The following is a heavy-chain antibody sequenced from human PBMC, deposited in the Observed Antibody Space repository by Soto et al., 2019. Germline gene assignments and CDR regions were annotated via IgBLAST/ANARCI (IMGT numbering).Heavy chain of an antibody. V-gene: IGHV3-23*01. J-gene: IGHJ4*02. CDR1: GFTFSSYA. CDR3: AKEPPDYSGSGSHLFGY. CDR2: ISGSGGST. Sequence: EVQLLESGGGLVQPGGSLRLSCAASGFTFSSYAMSWVRQAPGKGLEWVSAISGSGGSTYYADSVKGRFTISRDNSKNTLYLQMNSLRAEDTAVYYCAKEPPDYSGSGSHLFGYWGQGTLVTVSS. D-gene: IGHD3-10*01.